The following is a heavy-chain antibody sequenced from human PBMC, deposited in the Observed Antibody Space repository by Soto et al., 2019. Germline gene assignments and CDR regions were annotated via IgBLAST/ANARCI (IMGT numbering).Heavy chain of an antibody. CDR2: IYYSGST. CDR3: ARVDILTVYGCMDV. CDR1: GDSISSYY. V-gene: IGHV4-59*12. Sequence: KPSETLSLTCTVSGDSISSYYWSWIRRPPGKGLEWIGYIYYSGSTYYNPSLKSRVTLSVDTSKNQFSLELTSVTAADTAVYFCARVDILTVYGCMDVWGQGTTVTVSS. D-gene: IGHD3-9*01. J-gene: IGHJ6*02.